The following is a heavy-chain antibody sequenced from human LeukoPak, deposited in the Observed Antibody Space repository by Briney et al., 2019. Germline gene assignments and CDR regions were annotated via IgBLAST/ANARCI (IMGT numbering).Heavy chain of an antibody. J-gene: IGHJ4*02. D-gene: IGHD4-17*01. Sequence: ASVKVSCKASGYIFSDYAIQWVRQAPGQGLEWMGWINAGNGKTKYSQKSQDRVTITRDTSASTAYLELSGLRFEDTAVDFCARARWTSTGTTYYLDYWGQGTLVTVSS. V-gene: IGHV1-3*01. CDR3: ARARWTSTGTTYYLDY. CDR1: GYIFSDYA. CDR2: INAGNGKT.